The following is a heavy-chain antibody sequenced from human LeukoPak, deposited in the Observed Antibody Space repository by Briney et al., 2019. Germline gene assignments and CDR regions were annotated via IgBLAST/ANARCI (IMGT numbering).Heavy chain of an antibody. CDR2: IRFDGDKK. CDR1: GFSFSTYA. D-gene: IGHD1-26*01. CDR3: ARSGSGSSWYYFDY. Sequence: SGGSLRLSCAASGFSFSTYAMHWVRQAPGKGLEWVAFIRFDGDKKYYADSVKGRFTISRDNSKNTLYLQMNSLRAEDTAVYYCARSGSGSSWYYFDYWGQGTLVTVSS. J-gene: IGHJ4*02. V-gene: IGHV3-30*12.